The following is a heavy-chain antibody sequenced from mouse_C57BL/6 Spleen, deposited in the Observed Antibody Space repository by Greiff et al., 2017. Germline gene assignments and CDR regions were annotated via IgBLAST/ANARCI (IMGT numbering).Heavy chain of an antibody. V-gene: IGHV1-72*01. D-gene: IGHD1-1*01. CDR3: TREYYSSPLDC. Sequence: QVQLKQPGAELVKPGASVKLSCKASGYTFTSYWMHGVKQRPGRGLEWIGRIDPNSGGTKYNEQFKSKATLTVDKPSSTADMQLSSLTSEDSAVYYCTREYYSSPLDCWSQSTTLTVSS. CDR2: IDPNSGGT. J-gene: IGHJ2*01. CDR1: GYTFTSYW.